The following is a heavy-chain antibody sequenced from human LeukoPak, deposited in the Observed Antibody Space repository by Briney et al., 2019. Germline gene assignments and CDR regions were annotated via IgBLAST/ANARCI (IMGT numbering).Heavy chain of an antibody. CDR3: ARDHGRDAVDVRVDY. V-gene: IGHV3-21*01. J-gene: IGHJ4*02. CDR2: ISSSSSYI. CDR1: GFSFSSYS. Sequence: AGSLRLSCAASGFSFSSYSMNWVRQAPGKGMEWVSSISSSSSYIYYADSVKGRFTISRDNAKNSLYLQMNSLRAEDTAVYYCARDHGRDAVDVRVDYWGQGTLVTVSS. D-gene: IGHD6-19*01.